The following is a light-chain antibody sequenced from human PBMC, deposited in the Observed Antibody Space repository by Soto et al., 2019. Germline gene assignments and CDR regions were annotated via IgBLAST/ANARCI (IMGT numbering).Light chain of an antibody. Sequence: DIVMTQSPDSLAVSLGERATINYKSSQSVLVTPDNKNNLAWYQQKPGQPPRLLIYWAFFRESGVPDRFSGSGSGTDFTLTISSLRAEDVAVYYCQQYFIAPFTFGGGTKVEIK. CDR1: QSVLVTPDNKNN. J-gene: IGKJ4*01. CDR3: QQYFIAPFT. CDR2: WAF. V-gene: IGKV4-1*01.